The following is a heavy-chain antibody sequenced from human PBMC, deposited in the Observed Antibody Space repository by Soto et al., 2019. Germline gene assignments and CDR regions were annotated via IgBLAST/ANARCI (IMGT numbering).Heavy chain of an antibody. CDR1: GGSVSSASYY. V-gene: IGHV4-61*01. Sequence: SETRSLTCTVSGGSVSSASYYWSWIRQPPGKGLEWIGYIYYSGSTNYNPSLKSRVTISVATSKNQFSLKLSSVTAADMPVYYCARGFYYDSSGYYLDGFDSWGRGTMVT. D-gene: IGHD3-22*01. CDR2: IYYSGST. J-gene: IGHJ3*02. CDR3: ARGFYYDSSGYYLDGFDS.